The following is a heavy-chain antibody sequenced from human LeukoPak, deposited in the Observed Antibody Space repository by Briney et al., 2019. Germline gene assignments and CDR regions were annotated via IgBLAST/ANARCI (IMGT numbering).Heavy chain of an antibody. CDR1: GGSFSGYY. CDR3: ARGAQLRYFVWSKPYYYYGMDV. V-gene: IGHV4-34*01. D-gene: IGHD3-9*01. Sequence: SETLSLTRAVYGGSFSGYYWSWIRQPPGKGLEWIGEINHSGSTNYNPSLKSRVTISVDTSKNQFSLKLSSVTAADTAVYYCARGAQLRYFVWSKPYYYYGMDVWGQGTTVTVSS. J-gene: IGHJ6*02. CDR2: INHSGST.